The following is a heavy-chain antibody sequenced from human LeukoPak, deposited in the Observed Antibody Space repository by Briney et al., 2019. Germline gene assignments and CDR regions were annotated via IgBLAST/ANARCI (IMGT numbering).Heavy chain of an antibody. CDR2: IIPILGIA. D-gene: IGHD3-22*01. CDR3: ARESDSSGYYYFDY. CDR1: GGTFSSYA. V-gene: IGHV1-69*04. J-gene: IGHJ4*02. Sequence: GASVKVSCKASGGTFSSYAISWVRQAPGQGLEWMGRIIPILGIANYAQKFQGRVTITADKSTSTAYMELSSLRSEDTAVYYCARESDSSGYYYFDYWGQGTLVTVSS.